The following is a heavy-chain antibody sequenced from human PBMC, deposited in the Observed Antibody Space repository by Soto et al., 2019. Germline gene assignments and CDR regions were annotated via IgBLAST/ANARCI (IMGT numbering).Heavy chain of an antibody. CDR3: AREESNGDAKEAYYYDSSGYYGGWFDP. V-gene: IGHV1-2*02. Sequence: ASVKVSCKASGYTFTGYYMHWVRQAPGQGLEWMGWINPNSGGTNYAQKFQGRVTMTRDTSISTAYMEPSRLRSDDTAVYYCAREESNGDAKEAYYYDSSGYYGGWFDPWGQGTLVTVSS. CDR2: INPNSGGT. D-gene: IGHD3-22*01. CDR1: GYTFTGYY. J-gene: IGHJ5*02.